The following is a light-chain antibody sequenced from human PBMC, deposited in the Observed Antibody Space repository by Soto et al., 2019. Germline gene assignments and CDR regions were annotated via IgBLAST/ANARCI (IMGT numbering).Light chain of an antibody. CDR2: RNN. CDR1: SSNIGGNY. J-gene: IGLJ1*01. Sequence: QSVLTQPPSASGTPGQRVTISCSGSSSNIGGNYVYWYQQLPGTAPKLLIYRNNQRPSGVPDRFSGSKSGTSAFLAISGLRSEDEADYYCAAWDDSLSGRGVFGTGTKVTVL. V-gene: IGLV1-47*01. CDR3: AAWDDSLSGRGV.